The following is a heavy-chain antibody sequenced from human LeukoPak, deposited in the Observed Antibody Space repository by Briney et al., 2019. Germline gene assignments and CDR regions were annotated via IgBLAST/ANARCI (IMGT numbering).Heavy chain of an antibody. CDR1: GYTFTDYY. J-gene: IGHJ4*02. CDR2: INTVSGGT. Sequence: ASVKVSCKASGYTFTDYYMHWVRQAPGQGLEWMGWINTVSGGTNYAQKFQGRVTMTRDTSNSTAYMELSRLTSDDTAVYYCARGREVAGTVAYWGQGALVTASS. D-gene: IGHD6-19*01. CDR3: ARGREVAGTVAY. V-gene: IGHV1-2*02.